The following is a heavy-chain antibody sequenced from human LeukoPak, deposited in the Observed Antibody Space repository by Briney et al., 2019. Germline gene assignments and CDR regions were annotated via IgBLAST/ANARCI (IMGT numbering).Heavy chain of an antibody. J-gene: IGHJ4*02. D-gene: IGHD3-3*01. CDR2: ISSSGSAI. V-gene: IGHV3-11*01. CDR1: GFTFSDSY. CDR3: ARDGRARSGYFPLEFDD. Sequence: NPGGSLRLSCAASGFTFSDSYMGWIRQAPGKGLEWVSYISSSGSAIYYPDSVKGRFASSRDNAENSLYLQMNSLIAEDTAVYYCARDGRARSGYFPLEFDDWGQGTLVTVSS.